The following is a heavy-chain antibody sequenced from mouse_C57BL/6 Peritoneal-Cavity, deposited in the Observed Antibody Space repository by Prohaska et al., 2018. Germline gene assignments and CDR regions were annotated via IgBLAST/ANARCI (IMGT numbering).Heavy chain of an antibody. CDR3: ARGANGDSFDY. V-gene: IGHV1-22*01. J-gene: IGHJ2*01. Sequence: LQQSGPDLVKPGASVKMSCKASGYTFTDYNMHWVKQSHGKSLEWIGYINPNNGGTSYNQKFKGKATLTVNKSVSTAYMELRSLTSEDSAVYYCARGANGDSFDYWGQGTTLTVSS. CDR2: INPNNGGT. CDR1: GYTFTDYN.